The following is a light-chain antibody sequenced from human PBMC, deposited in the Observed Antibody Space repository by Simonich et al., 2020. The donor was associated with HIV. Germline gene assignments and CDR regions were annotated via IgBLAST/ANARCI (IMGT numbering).Light chain of an antibody. CDR1: QSVSSY. J-gene: IGKJ4*01. V-gene: IGKV3-20*01. CDR2: DAS. Sequence: EIVLTQSPATLSLSPWERATLSCRASQSVSSYLAWYQQKPGQAPRLLIYDASTRATGIPDRFSGSGSGTDFTLTISRLEPEDFAVYYCQQYGTSPPLTFGGGTKVEIK. CDR3: QQYGTSPPLT.